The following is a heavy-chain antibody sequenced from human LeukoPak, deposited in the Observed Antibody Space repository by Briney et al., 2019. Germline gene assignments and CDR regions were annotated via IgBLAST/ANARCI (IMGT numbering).Heavy chain of an antibody. J-gene: IGHJ4*02. Sequence: ASVKVSCKASGYTFTSYDINWVRQATGQGLEWMGWMNPISGNTGYAQEFQGRVTMTRNTSISTAYMELSSLRSEDTVVYYCARGQKDIAAAGTTFDYWGQGTLVTVSS. CDR1: GYTFTSYD. CDR3: ARGQKDIAAAGTTFDY. V-gene: IGHV1-8*01. D-gene: IGHD6-13*01. CDR2: MNPISGNT.